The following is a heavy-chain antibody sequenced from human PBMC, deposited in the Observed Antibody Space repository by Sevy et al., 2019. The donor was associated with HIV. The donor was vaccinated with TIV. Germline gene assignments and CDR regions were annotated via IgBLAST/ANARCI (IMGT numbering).Heavy chain of an antibody. V-gene: IGHV1-2*06. Sequence: ASVKVSCKASGYTFTGYYMHWVRQAPGQGLEWMGRINPNSGGTNYAQKFQGRVTMTRDTSISTAYMELGRLRSDDTAVYYCARGRAGTTRDYNFDYWGQGTLVTVSS. CDR2: INPNSGGT. CDR1: GYTFTGYY. CDR3: ARGRAGTTRDYNFDY. D-gene: IGHD1-7*01. J-gene: IGHJ4*02.